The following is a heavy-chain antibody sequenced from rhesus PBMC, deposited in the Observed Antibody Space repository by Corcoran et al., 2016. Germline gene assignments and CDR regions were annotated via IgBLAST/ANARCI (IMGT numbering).Heavy chain of an antibody. CDR2: MSNGGVST. J-gene: IGHJ4*01. V-gene: IGHV3-59*01. CDR1: GFTFSDYY. Sequence: EVQLGESGGGLAKPGGSLRLSCAASGFTFSDYYMDWVRQASGKGLEWVSRMSNGGVSTYHAGSVKCRFTISRENAKNTLYLQMDSLRAEDTAVYYCAKGHYYGSGPDYWGQGVLVTVSS. D-gene: IGHD3-28*01. CDR3: AKGHYYGSGPDY.